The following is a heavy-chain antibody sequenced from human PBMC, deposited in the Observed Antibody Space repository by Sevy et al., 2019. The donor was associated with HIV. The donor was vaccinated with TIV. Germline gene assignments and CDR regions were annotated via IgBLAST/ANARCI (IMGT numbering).Heavy chain of an antibody. CDR1: GFTVSSNY. J-gene: IGHJ6*02. CDR2: IYSGGST. D-gene: IGHD5-18*01. Sequence: GGSLRLSCAASGFTVSSNYMSWVRQAPGKGLEWVSVIYSGGSTYYADSVKGRFTISRDNSKNTLYLQMNSLRAEDTAVEYCARGDGSGYSYGSLYYYYYGMDVWGQGTTVTVSS. CDR3: ARGDGSGYSYGSLYYYYYGMDV. V-gene: IGHV3-53*01.